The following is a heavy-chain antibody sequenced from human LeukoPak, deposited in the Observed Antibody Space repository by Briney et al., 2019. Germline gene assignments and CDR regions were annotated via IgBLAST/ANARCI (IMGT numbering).Heavy chain of an antibody. Sequence: GGSLRLSCAASGFTVSSNYMGWVRQAPGKGLEWVSVIYSGGSTYYADSVKGRFTISRHNSKNTLYLQMNSLRAEDTAVYYCARSSRGYSYGDFDYWGQGTLVTVSS. CDR1: GFTVSSNY. J-gene: IGHJ4*02. CDR3: ARSSRGYSYGDFDY. D-gene: IGHD5-18*01. CDR2: IYSGGST. V-gene: IGHV3-53*04.